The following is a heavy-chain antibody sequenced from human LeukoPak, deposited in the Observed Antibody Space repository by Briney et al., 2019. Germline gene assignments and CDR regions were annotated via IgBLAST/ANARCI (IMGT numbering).Heavy chain of an antibody. CDR3: ARLLRSGSYRWFDP. V-gene: IGHV4-39*01. J-gene: IGHJ5*02. CDR1: GGSISSTTYY. Sequence: NSSETLSLTCTVSGGSISSTTYYWGWIRQAPGKGLEWIGSIYYSGSTYYNPPLKTRVTISVDTSKNQFSLNLSSVTAADTAVYYCARLLRSGSYRWFDPWGQGTLVTVSS. CDR2: IYYSGST. D-gene: IGHD3-10*01.